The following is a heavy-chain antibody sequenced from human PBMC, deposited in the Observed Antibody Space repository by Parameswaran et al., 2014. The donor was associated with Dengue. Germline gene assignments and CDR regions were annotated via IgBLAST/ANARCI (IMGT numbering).Heavy chain of an antibody. J-gene: IGHJ2*01. D-gene: IGHD2-8*01. V-gene: IGHV4-39*01. Sequence: WIRQPPGNGAGVDWEYLLYGSTYYNPSLKSRVTISVDTSKNQFSLKLSSVTAADTAVYYCARHGVMVQAFLWGRGTLVTVSS. CDR3: ARHGVMVQAFL. CDR2: LLYGST.